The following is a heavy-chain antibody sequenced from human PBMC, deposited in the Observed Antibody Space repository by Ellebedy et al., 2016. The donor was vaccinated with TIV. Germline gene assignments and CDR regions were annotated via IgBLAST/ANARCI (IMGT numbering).Heavy chain of an antibody. Sequence: SLKISXAASGFTFDDYAMHWVRQAPGKGLEWVSGISWNSGRLGYANSVKGRFTISRDNAKNSLHLQMNSLRPEDTALYYCAKVETAIDAFDIWGQGTMVTVSS. CDR3: AKVETAIDAFDI. V-gene: IGHV3-9*01. J-gene: IGHJ3*02. CDR2: ISWNSGRL. D-gene: IGHD1-1*01. CDR1: GFTFDDYA.